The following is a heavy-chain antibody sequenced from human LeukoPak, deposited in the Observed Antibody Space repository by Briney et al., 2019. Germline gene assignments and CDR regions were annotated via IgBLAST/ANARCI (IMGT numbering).Heavy chain of an antibody. Sequence: ASVNVSFKASGYTFTSYGISWVRQAPGQGLEWMGWISAYNGNTNYAQKLQGRVTMTTDTSTSTAYMELRSLRSDDTAVYYCARDLSDYYDSRSYSGYWGQGTLVTVSS. D-gene: IGHD3-22*01. CDR2: ISAYNGNT. J-gene: IGHJ4*02. V-gene: IGHV1-18*01. CDR1: GYTFTSYG. CDR3: ARDLSDYYDSRSYSGY.